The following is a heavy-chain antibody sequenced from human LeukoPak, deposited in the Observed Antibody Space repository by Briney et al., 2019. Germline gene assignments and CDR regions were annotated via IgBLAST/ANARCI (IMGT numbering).Heavy chain of an antibody. CDR1: GFTFSSYS. Sequence: GGSLRLSCAASGFTFSSYSINWVRQAPGKGLEWVSSISSSSSYIYYADSARGRFTISRDNAKSSLYLQMNSLRAEDTAVYYCARDLLSYDMDVWGQGTTVTVSS. D-gene: IGHD3-16*01. V-gene: IGHV3-21*01. J-gene: IGHJ6*02. CDR3: ARDLLSYDMDV. CDR2: ISSSSSYI.